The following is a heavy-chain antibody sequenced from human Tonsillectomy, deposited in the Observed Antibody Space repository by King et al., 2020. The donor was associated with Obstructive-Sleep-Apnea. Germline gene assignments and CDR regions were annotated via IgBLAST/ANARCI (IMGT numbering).Heavy chain of an antibody. J-gene: IGHJ4*02. D-gene: IGHD2-21*01. Sequence: QLQESGPGLVKPSETLSLTCTVSGGSISSRSYYWAWIRQPPGKGLEWIGSIYYSGSTYYNPSLKSRVTMSVDTSRNQFSLRLSSVTAADTAVYYCARDPYSYFDYWGQGTLVTVSS. CDR3: ARDPYSYFDY. V-gene: IGHV4-39*07. CDR1: GGSISSRSYY. CDR2: IYYSGST.